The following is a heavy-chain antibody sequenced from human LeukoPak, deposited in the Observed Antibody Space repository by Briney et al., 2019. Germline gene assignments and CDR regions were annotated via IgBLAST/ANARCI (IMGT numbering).Heavy chain of an antibody. CDR2: IKSKTVGGTI. Sequence: PGGPLRLFCAAPGLIFCNAWMTWVRRAPGNGMEWVGRIKSKTVGGTIDYAVPVKCRFTISRDDSRNTVYLEMISLKTEDTAVYYCTTVRSNPLGGIGIDYWGQGTLVTVSS. CDR1: GLIFCNAW. V-gene: IGHV3-15*01. D-gene: IGHD1-26*01. CDR3: TTVRSNPLGGIGIDY. J-gene: IGHJ4*02.